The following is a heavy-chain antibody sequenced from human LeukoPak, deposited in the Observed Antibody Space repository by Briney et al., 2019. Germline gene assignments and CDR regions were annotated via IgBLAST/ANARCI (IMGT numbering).Heavy chain of an antibody. Sequence: SQTLSLTCNVSGASIRSGDHYWSWLRQPPGKGLEWIGYIYFSGSLYYSPSLKGRLTISVDTSKNQFSLKLSSVTAADTAIYYCARGGGGYDFYAFDYWGQGALVAVSS. CDR1: GASIRSGDHY. J-gene: IGHJ4*02. D-gene: IGHD3/OR15-3a*01. V-gene: IGHV4-30-4*01. CDR2: IYFSGSL. CDR3: ARGGGGYDFYAFDY.